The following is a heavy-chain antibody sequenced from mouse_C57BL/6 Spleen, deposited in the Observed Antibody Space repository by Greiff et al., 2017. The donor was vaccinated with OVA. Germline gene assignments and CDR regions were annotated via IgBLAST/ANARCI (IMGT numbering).Heavy chain of an antibody. Sequence: VKVVESGPELVKPGASVKISCKASGYTFTDYYINWVKQRPGQGLEWIGWIFPGSGSTYYNEKFKGKATLTVDKSSSTAYMLLSSLTSEDSAVYFCARGGDLSYWYFDVWGTGTTVTVSS. V-gene: IGHV1-75*01. CDR3: ARGGDLSYWYFDV. CDR1: GYTFTDYY. D-gene: IGHD6-2*01. J-gene: IGHJ1*03. CDR2: IFPGSGST.